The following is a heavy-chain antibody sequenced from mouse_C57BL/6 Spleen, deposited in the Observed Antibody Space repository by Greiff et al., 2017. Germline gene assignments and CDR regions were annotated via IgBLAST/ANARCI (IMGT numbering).Heavy chain of an antibody. J-gene: IGHJ4*01. CDR2: ISSGGSYT. V-gene: IGHV5-6*01. CDR3: ARDGNYDYAMDY. D-gene: IGHD2-1*01. Sequence: EVKLVESGGDLVKPGGSLKLSCAASGFTFSSYGMSWVRQTPDKRLEWVATISSGGSYTYSPDSVKGRFTISRDNAKNTLYLQMSSLKSEDTAMYYCARDGNYDYAMDYWGQGTSVTVSS. CDR1: GFTFSSYG.